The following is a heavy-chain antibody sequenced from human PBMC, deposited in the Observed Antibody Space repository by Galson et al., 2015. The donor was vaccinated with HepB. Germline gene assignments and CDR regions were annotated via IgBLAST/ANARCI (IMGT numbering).Heavy chain of an antibody. V-gene: IGHV3-30-3*01. J-gene: IGHJ4*02. CDR3: ARDRLRFSDY. CDR2: ISYDGSNK. CDR1: GFTFSSYA. D-gene: IGHD5-24*01. Sequence: SLRLSCAASGFTFSSYAMHWVRQAPGKGLEWVAVISYDGSNKYYADSVKGRFTISRDNSKNTLYLQMNSLRAEDTAVYYCARDRLRFSDYWGQGTLVTVSS.